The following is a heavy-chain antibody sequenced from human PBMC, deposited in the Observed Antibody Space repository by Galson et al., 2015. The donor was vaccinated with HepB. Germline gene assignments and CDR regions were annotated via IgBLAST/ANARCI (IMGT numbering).Heavy chain of an antibody. CDR3: AREAGDCRSTSCSPRGLLNY. V-gene: IGHV6-1*01. Sequence: CAISGDSVTSNSAAWNWIRQSPSRGLEWLGRTYYRSKYYNDYAVSVKSRITINPDTSKNQFSLQLNSVTPEDTAVYYCAREAGDCRSTSCSPRGLLNYWGQGTLVTVSS. CDR2: TYYRSKYYN. D-gene: IGHD2-2*01. J-gene: IGHJ4*02. CDR1: GDSVTSNSAA.